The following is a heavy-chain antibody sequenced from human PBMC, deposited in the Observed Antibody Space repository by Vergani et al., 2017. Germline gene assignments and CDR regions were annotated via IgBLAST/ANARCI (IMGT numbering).Heavy chain of an antibody. CDR2: IAYDGTNK. V-gene: IGHV3-30*04. CDR3: ARGWYQLPNFDY. Sequence: QVQLVESGGGGVQPGRSLRLSCAAFGFTFRNDAMHWVRQAPGKGLEWVAVIAYDGTNKYYAESVKGRFTISRDNSKNSLYLQMNSLRTEDTALYYCARGWYQLPNFDYWGQGTLVTVSS. J-gene: IGHJ4*02. D-gene: IGHD2-2*01. CDR1: GFTFRNDA.